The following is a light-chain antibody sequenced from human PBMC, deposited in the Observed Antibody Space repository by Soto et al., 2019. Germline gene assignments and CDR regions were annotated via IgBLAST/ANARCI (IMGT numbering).Light chain of an antibody. CDR3: SSYTSSSTPYV. V-gene: IGLV2-14*01. CDR2: DVS. CDR1: SSDGGGYNY. Sequence: QSVLTQPASLSGSPGQSITISCTGTSSDGGGYNYVSWYQQHPGKAPKLMIYDVSNRPSGVSNRFSGSKSGNTASLTISGLQAEDEADYYCSSYTSSSTPYVFGTGTKVTVL. J-gene: IGLJ1*01.